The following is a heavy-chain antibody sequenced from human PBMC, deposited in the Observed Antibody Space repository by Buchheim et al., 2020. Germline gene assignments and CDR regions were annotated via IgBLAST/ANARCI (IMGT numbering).Heavy chain of an antibody. CDR2: ISGSGDRT. J-gene: IGHJ6*03. CDR3: AKELILGIHYYYYMDV. D-gene: IGHD1-26*01. V-gene: IGHV3-23*01. Sequence: EVQLLESGGGLVQPGGSLRLSCAASGFTFSSYVMSWVRQAPGKGLEWVSGISGSGDRTYYADSVKGRFTVSRDISKNMLYLQMSNVRAEDSAVYYCAKELILGIHYYYYMDVWGKGTT. CDR1: GFTFSSYV.